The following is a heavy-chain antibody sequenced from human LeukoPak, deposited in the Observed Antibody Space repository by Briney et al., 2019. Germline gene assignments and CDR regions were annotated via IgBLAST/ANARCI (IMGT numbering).Heavy chain of an antibody. D-gene: IGHD3-10*01. CDR3: ARYSMVRGVITTNWFDP. CDR1: GGSISSYY. J-gene: IGHJ5*02. CDR2: IYYSGSI. Sequence: SETLSLTCTVSGGSISSYYRSWIRQPPGKGLEWIGYIYYSGSINYNPSLKSRVTMSVDTSKNQFSLKLTSVTAADTAMYYCARYSMVRGVITTNWFDPWGQGTLVTVSS. V-gene: IGHV4-59*01.